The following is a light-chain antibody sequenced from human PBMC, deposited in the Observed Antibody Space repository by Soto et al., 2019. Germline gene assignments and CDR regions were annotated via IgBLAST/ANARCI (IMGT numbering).Light chain of an antibody. CDR3: SSYAGAVV. CDR2: EGS. J-gene: IGLJ2*01. V-gene: IGLV2-23*01. CDR1: STYNL. Sequence: QSVLTQPASVSGSPGQSITISCTGTSTYNLVSWYQHHPGKAPKRMIYEGSNRPSGTSNRFSGSKSGNTASLTIAGLQAEDEADYSSSSYAGAVVFGGGTKVTVL.